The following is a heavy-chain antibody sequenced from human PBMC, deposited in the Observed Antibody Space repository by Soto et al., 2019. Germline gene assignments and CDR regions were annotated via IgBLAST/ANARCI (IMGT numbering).Heavy chain of an antibody. CDR1: GGTFSSYA. D-gene: IGHD2-2*01. Sequence: SVKVSCKASGGTFSSYAISWVRQAPGQGLEWMGGIIPIFGTANYAQKFQGRVTITADESTSTAYMELSSLRSEDTAVYYCARDRPRGVVVPAARGGPYYYYGMDVWGQGTTVTVSS. J-gene: IGHJ6*02. V-gene: IGHV1-69*13. CDR3: ARDRPRGVVVPAARGGPYYYYGMDV. CDR2: IIPIFGTA.